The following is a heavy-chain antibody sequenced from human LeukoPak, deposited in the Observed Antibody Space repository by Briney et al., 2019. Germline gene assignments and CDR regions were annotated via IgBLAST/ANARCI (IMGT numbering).Heavy chain of an antibody. CDR1: GFTFSSYG. V-gene: IGHV3-30*18. D-gene: IGHD4-23*01. CDR3: AKELSTVVEGPFDY. Sequence: GRSLRLSCAASGFTFSSYGMHWVRQAPGKGLEWVAVISYDGSNKYYADSVKGRFTISRDNSKNTLYLQMNSLRAEDTAVYYCAKELSTVVEGPFDYWGQGTLVTVSS. CDR2: ISYDGSNK. J-gene: IGHJ4*02.